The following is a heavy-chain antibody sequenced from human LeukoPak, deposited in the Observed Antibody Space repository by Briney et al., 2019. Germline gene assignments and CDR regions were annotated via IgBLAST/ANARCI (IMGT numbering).Heavy chain of an antibody. CDR3: ARGGKGSYYYDSSPDWFDP. D-gene: IGHD3-22*01. V-gene: IGHV1-18*01. Sequence: ASVKVSCKASGYTFTSYGISWVRQAPGQGLEWMGWISAYNGNTNYAQKLQGRVTMTTDTSTSTAYMELRSLRSDDTAVYYCARGGKGSYYYDSSPDWFDPWGQGTLVTVSS. J-gene: IGHJ5*02. CDR2: ISAYNGNT. CDR1: GYTFTSYG.